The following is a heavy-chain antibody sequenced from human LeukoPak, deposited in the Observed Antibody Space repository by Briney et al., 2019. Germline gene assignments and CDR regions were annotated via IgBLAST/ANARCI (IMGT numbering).Heavy chain of an antibody. CDR2: INHSGST. CDR1: GGSFSGYY. J-gene: IGHJ4*02. D-gene: IGHD3-16*02. V-gene: IGHV4-34*01. Sequence: SETLSLTCAVYGGSFSGYYWSWIRQPPGKGLEWIGAINHSGSTNYNPSLKSRVTISVDTSKNQFSLKLSSVTAADTAVYYCARERDVWGSYRHYYFDYWGQGALVTVSS. CDR3: ARERDVWGSYRHYYFDY.